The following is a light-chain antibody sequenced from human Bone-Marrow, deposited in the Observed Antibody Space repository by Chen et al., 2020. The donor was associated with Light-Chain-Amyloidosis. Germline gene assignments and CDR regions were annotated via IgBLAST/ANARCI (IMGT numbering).Light chain of an antibody. V-gene: IGLV1-44*01. CDR1: NSNIGHNA. CDR2: SNN. J-gene: IGLJ3*02. Sequence: QSVLTQPPSVSGTPGQRVTISCSGSNSNIGHNAVNWYQQQYPVTAPKLLIDSNNQRPSGVPDLFAGSRSGISASLSISGLQADDEAEYYCATWDDSLNGGMFGGGTKLTVL. CDR3: ATWDDSLNGGM.